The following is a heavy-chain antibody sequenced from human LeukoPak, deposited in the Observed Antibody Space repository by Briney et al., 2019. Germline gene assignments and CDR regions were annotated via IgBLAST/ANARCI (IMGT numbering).Heavy chain of an antibody. D-gene: IGHD6-13*01. V-gene: IGHV4-39*01. CDR1: GGSISSSSYY. Sequence: PSETLSLTCTVSGGSISSSSYYWGWIRQPPGKGLEWIGSIYYSGSTYYNPSLKSRVTISVDTSKNQFSLKLSSVTAADTAVYYCARRMSPIAAAGTVADYWGQGTLVTVSS. CDR3: ARRMSPIAAAGTVADY. J-gene: IGHJ4*02. CDR2: IYYSGST.